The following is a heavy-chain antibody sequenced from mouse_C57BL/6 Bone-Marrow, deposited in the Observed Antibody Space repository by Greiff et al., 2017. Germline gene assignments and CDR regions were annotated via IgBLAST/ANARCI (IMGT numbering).Heavy chain of an antibody. CDR1: GFNIKDDY. Sequence: EVQLQQSGAELVRPGASVKLSCTASGFNIKDDYMHWVKQRPEQGLEWIGWIDPENGDTEYASKFQGKATITADTSSNTAYLQLSSLTSEDTAVYYCTIRDYYGSSPYYAMDYWGQGTSVTVSS. CDR2: IDPENGDT. V-gene: IGHV14-4*01. D-gene: IGHD1-1*01. J-gene: IGHJ4*01. CDR3: TIRDYYGSSPYYAMDY.